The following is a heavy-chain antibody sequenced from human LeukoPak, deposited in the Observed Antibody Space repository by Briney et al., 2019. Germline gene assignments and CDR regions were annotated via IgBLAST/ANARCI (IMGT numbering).Heavy chain of an antibody. V-gene: IGHV4-4*09. J-gene: IGHJ6*03. CDR2: NYSDGST. CDR3: AKLSRAVEVFYHYMDV. Sequence: AETLSLTCSVWGGSISGHHWGWTPDPPGRALEFMGYNYSDGSTNSNPSVKSRVTMSVDTSKNQFSLKLTSVTAADTAVFYCAKLSRAVEVFYHYMDVWGKGTTVTVS. CDR1: GGSISGHH. D-gene: IGHD3-16*02.